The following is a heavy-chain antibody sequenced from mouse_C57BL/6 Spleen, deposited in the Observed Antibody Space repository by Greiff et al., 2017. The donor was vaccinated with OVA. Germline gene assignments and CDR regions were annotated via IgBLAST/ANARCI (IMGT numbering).Heavy chain of an antibody. V-gene: IGHV1-72*01. D-gene: IGHD1-1*01. CDR2: IDPNSGGT. CDR1: GYTFTSYW. Sequence: QVQLKQPGAELVKPGASVKLSCKASGYTFTSYWMHWVKQRPGRGLEWIGRIDPNSGGTKYNEKFKSKATLTVDKPSSTAYMQLSSLTSEDSAVYYCASLYYYGYFDVWGTGTTVTVSS. J-gene: IGHJ1*03. CDR3: ASLYYYGYFDV.